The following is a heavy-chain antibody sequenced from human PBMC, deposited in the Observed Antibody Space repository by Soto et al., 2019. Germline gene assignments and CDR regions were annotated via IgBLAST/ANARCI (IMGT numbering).Heavy chain of an antibody. J-gene: IGHJ3*02. CDR3: AREPMVRAAHGFDI. D-gene: IGHD3-10*01. CDR2: INPNSVGT. V-gene: IGHV1-2*02. CDR1: GYTFTGHY. Sequence: QVQLVQSGAEVKKPGASVKVSCKASGYTFTGHYMHWVRQAPGQGLEWMGWINPNSVGTNFAQKFQGRVTMTRDTSISTAYMELSRLRSDDTAVYYCAREPMVRAAHGFDIWGLGTMVTVSS.